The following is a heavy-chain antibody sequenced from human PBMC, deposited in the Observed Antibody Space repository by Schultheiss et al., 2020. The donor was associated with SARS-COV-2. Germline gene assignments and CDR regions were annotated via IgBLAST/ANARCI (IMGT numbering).Heavy chain of an antibody. V-gene: IGHV3-64D*06. D-gene: IGHD2-15*01. CDR1: GFTFSSYA. Sequence: GESLKISCSASGFTFSSYAMHWVRQAPGKGLEYVSAISSNGGSTYYADSVKGRFTISRDNSKNTLYLQMSSLRAEDTAVYYCVKDQAHLGYCSGGSCYSYYYYGMDVWGQGTTVTVSS. CDR2: ISSNGGST. J-gene: IGHJ6*02. CDR3: VKDQAHLGYCSGGSCYSYYYYGMDV.